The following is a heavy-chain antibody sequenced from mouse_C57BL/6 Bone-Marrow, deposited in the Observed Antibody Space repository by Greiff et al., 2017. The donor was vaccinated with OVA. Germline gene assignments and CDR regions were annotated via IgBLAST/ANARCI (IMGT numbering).Heavy chain of an antibody. D-gene: IGHD1-1*01. J-gene: IGHJ2*01. Sequence: EVQLVESGGGLVKPGGSLKLSCAASGFTFSSYAMSWVRQTPEKRLEWVATISDGGSYTYYPDNVKGRFTISRDNAKNNLYLQMSHLKSEDTAMYYCARRITTVNYFDYWGQGTTLTVSS. CDR1: GFTFSSYA. V-gene: IGHV5-4*03. CDR2: ISDGGSYT. CDR3: ARRITTVNYFDY.